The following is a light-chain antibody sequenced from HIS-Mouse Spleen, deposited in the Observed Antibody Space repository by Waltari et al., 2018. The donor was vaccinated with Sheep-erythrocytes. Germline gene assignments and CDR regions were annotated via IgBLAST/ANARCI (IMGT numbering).Light chain of an antibody. CDR2: LGS. Sequence: DIVMTQSPLPLPVTPGEPASISCRSSQSLLHSNGYNYLDWYLQKPGQSPQPLIYLGSNRASGVPDRFSGSGSGTDFTLKISRVEAEDVGVYYCMQALQTPRTFGQGTKVEIK. V-gene: IGKV2-28*01. CDR1: QSLLHSNGYNY. CDR3: MQALQTPRT. J-gene: IGKJ1*01.